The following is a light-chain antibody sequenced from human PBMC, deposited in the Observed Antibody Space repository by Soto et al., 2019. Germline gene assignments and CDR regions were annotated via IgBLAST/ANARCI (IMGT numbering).Light chain of an antibody. CDR1: TGAVTSGDY. J-gene: IGLJ2*01. CDR3: LLYYGGAQLV. CDR2: GTS. V-gene: IGLV7-43*01. Sequence: QTVVTQEPSLTVSPGGTVTLTCASGTGAVTSGDYPNWFQQKPGQAPRALIYGTSNKHSWTPARFSGSLRGGKAALTLSGVQPEDEAEYYCLLYYGGAQLVFGGGTKLTVL.